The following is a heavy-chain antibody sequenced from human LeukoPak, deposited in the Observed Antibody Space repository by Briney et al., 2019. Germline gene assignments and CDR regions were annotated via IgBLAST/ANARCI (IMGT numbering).Heavy chain of an antibody. CDR2: ISDSGGST. Sequence: GGSLRLSCVASGFAFRNNAMSWVRQAPGKGLEWVSLISDSGGSTNYADSVKGRFTISRDNSKNTLYLQMNTLRAEDTTIYYCASSYGSSAYYPFDYWGQGTLVTVFS. D-gene: IGHD3-22*01. J-gene: IGHJ4*02. CDR1: GFAFRNNA. V-gene: IGHV3-23*01. CDR3: ASSYGSSAYYPFDY.